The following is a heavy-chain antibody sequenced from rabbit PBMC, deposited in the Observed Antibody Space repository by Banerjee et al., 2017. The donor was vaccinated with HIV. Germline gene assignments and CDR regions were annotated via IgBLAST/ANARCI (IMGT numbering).Heavy chain of an antibody. CDR1: GFSFNNKYV. CDR2: INTSSGNA. D-gene: IGHD5-1*01. V-gene: IGHV1S45*01. Sequence: QEQLQVSWGGPVKPEGALTLTCTASGFSFNNKYVMCWVRQAPGKGLEWIACINTSSGNAVYASWAKGRFTISRSFSRKTVPPPRSTLTPAATPFQSYINDSHTIESRRGGPGTLVTVS. J-gene: IGHJ2*01. CDR3: INDSHTIESRR.